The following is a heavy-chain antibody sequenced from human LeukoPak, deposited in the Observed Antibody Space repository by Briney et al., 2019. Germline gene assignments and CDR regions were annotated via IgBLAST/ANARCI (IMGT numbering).Heavy chain of an antibody. Sequence: ASVNVSCKASGYTFTSYDINWVRQAPGQGREGMGWMNPNSGNTGYSQKFQARVTMTRNTSISTPYMELSSLRSEDTAVYYCARSRSIAARPRIKAGWFDPWGQGTLVTVSS. V-gene: IGHV1-8*01. J-gene: IGHJ5*02. CDR3: ARSRSIAARPRIKAGWFDP. D-gene: IGHD6-6*01. CDR2: MNPNSGNT. CDR1: GYTFTSYD.